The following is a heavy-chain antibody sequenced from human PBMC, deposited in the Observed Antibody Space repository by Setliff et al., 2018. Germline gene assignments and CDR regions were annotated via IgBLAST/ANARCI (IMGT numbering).Heavy chain of an antibody. J-gene: IGHJ4*02. CDR1: GFTFSNYG. CDR2: LNNDGTTI. CDR3: VRDTTSGWMLTN. D-gene: IGHD6-25*01. Sequence: GGSLRLSCAASGFTFSNYGMHWVRQAPGKGLEWISYLNNDGTTIYYADSVRGRFTISRDNARDSLYLQMNSLRAEDTAVYYCVRDTTSGWMLTNWGQGTLVTVSS. V-gene: IGHV3-48*04.